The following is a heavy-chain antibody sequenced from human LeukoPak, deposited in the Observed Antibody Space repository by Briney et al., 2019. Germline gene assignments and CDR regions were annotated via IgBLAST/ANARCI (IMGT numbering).Heavy chain of an antibody. CDR2: ISSSSSYI. J-gene: IGHJ4*02. Sequence: GGSLRLSCAASGFTFSSYSMNWVRQAPGKGLEWVSSISSSSSYIYYGDSVKGRFTISRDNAKNSLYLQMNSLRAEDTAVYYCARSLRFLEWFLDYWGQGTLVTVFS. CDR3: ARSLRFLEWFLDY. D-gene: IGHD3-3*01. V-gene: IGHV3-21*01. CDR1: GFTFSSYS.